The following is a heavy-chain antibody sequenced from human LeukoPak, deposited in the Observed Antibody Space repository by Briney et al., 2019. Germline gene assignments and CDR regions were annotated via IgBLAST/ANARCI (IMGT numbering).Heavy chain of an antibody. J-gene: IGHJ3*02. D-gene: IGHD6-6*01. Sequence: ASVKVSCKASGGTFSSYAISWVRQAPGQGLEWMGRIIPIFGIANYAQKFQGRVTITADKSTSTAYMELSSLRSEDTAVYYCARDPSIAARHDAFDIWGQGTMATVSS. CDR2: IIPIFGIA. CDR1: GGTFSSYA. CDR3: ARDPSIAARHDAFDI. V-gene: IGHV1-69*04.